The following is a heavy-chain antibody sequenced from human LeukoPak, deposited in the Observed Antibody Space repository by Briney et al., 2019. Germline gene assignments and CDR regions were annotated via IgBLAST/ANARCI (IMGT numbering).Heavy chain of an antibody. J-gene: IGHJ3*02. CDR1: GYTFTGYY. CDR3: ARVNTMILDAFDI. Sequence: ASVKVSCKASGYTFTGYYMHWVRQAPGQGLEWMGRISAYNGNTNYAQKLQGRVTMTTDTSTSTAYMELRSLRSDDTAVYYCARVNTMILDAFDIWGQGTMVTVSS. D-gene: IGHD3-22*01. CDR2: ISAYNGNT. V-gene: IGHV1-18*04.